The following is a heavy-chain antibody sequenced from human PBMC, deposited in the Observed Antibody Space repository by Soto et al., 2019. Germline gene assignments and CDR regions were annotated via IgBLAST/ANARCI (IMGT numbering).Heavy chain of an antibody. Sequence: PVGSLRLSCASSVFSFSGYGMHCVRHSPGKGLEWVANIGSDGNSKSYADAVKGRVTISRDNSKNTLFLQMNSLRAEDTAVYYCAKSLLDYDMEVLGQGATVNVS. CDR3: AKSLLDYDMEV. J-gene: IGHJ6*01. V-gene: IGHV3-30*02. CDR2: IGSDGNSK. CDR1: VFSFSGYG.